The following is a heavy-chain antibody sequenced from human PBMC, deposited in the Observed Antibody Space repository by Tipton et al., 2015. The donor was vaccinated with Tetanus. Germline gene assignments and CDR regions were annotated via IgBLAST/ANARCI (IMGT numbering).Heavy chain of an antibody. CDR3: ARPTLRLVIDS. D-gene: IGHD6-6*01. Sequence: TLSLTCTVSGGSISGSYWNWIRQPPGKGLEWIANVHYTGDTYYSPSLQSRVTISVDTSKNQFSLRLSSVTAADTAVYYCARPTLRLVIDSWGQGTLVTVSS. V-gene: IGHV4-59*12. J-gene: IGHJ4*02. CDR1: GGSISGSY. CDR2: VHYTGDT.